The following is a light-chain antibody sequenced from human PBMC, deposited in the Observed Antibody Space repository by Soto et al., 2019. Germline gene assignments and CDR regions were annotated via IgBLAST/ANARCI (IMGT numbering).Light chain of an antibody. Sequence: EIVLTQSPGTMSLSPGERVTLSCRASQTVTRSYLAWYQQKPGQAPRLLIYGASIRATGIPDRFSGSGSGTDFTLTISRLEPEDFAVYYRQQYGTSPRTFGQGTKVAIK. J-gene: IGKJ1*01. V-gene: IGKV3-20*01. CDR1: QTVTRSY. CDR3: QQYGTSPRT. CDR2: GAS.